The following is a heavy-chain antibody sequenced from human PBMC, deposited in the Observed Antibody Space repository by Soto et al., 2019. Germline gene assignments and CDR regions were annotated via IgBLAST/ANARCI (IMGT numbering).Heavy chain of an antibody. Sequence: QVQLQESGPGLVKPSQTLSLTCTVSGGSIKNSGYYWSWIRQHPEKCLEWIGYISYSGSTDYAPSLKSRVTMSVDTSKNQFFLNLTSVTAADTAVYYCGRDAVTKRDFYYYGMDVWGRGTTVTVS. CDR3: GRDAVTKRDFYYYGMDV. J-gene: IGHJ6*02. D-gene: IGHD4-4*01. CDR1: GGSIKNSGYY. V-gene: IGHV4-31*03. CDR2: ISYSGST.